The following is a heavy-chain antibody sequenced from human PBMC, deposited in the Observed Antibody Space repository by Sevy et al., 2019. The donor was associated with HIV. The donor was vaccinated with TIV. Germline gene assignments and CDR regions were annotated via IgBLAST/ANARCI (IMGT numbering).Heavy chain of an antibody. Sequence: ASVKVSCKASGYTFIGYFMHWVRQAPGQGLEWMGWINPNSGDTNYSQKFQDRVTMTRDTSINTAYMELSRLRSDDTALDYCARDMELVNEGTQEFYYWGQGTLVTVSS. V-gene: IGHV1-2*02. CDR3: ARDMELVNEGTQEFYY. D-gene: IGHD1-7*01. J-gene: IGHJ4*02. CDR2: INPNSGDT. CDR1: GYTFIGYF.